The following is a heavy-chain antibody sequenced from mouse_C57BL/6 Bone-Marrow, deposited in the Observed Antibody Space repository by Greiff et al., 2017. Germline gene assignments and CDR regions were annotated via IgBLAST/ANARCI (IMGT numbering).Heavy chain of an antibody. V-gene: IGHV1-22*01. CDR1: GYTFTDYN. CDR2: INPNNGGT. CDR3: ARGRGHYYGSILYWYFDV. D-gene: IGHD1-1*01. J-gene: IGHJ1*03. Sequence: EVQLQQSGPELVKPGASVKMSCKASGYTFTDYNMHWVKQSHGTSLEWIGYINPNNGGTSYNQKFKGKATLTVNKSSSTAYMEIRSLTSEDSAVYYCARGRGHYYGSILYWYFDVWGTGTTVTVSS.